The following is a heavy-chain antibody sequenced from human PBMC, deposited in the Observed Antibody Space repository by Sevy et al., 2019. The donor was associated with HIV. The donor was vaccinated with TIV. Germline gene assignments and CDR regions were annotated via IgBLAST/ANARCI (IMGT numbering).Heavy chain of an antibody. CDR2: ISGSGGST. CDR1: GFTFSTYG. CDR3: AKDQTITMVQGVIITSMFDY. V-gene: IGHV3-23*01. J-gene: IGHJ4*02. Sequence: GGSLRLSCIASGFTFSTYGMHWVRQAPGKGLEWVSAISGSGGSTYYADSVKGRFTISRDNSKNTLYLQMNSLRAEDTAVYYCAKDQTITMVQGVIITSMFDYWGQGTLVTVSS. D-gene: IGHD3-10*01.